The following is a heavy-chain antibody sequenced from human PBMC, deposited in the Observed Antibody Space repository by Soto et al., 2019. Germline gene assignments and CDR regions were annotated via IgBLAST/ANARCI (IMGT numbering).Heavy chain of an antibody. D-gene: IGHD1-1*01. V-gene: IGHV3-11*06. J-gene: IGHJ4*02. CDR2: SSDSGTFT. CDR3: ERSGDNYNLLAD. CDR1: GFTFSDYC. Sequence: PGGSLRLSCAASGFTFSDYCLSCIRQAPGKGLEWLSYSSDSGTFTRYADSVRGRFSISRDNAKNSLYLQINSLRGEDTAIYYCERSGDNYNLLADWAQGTAVTVST.